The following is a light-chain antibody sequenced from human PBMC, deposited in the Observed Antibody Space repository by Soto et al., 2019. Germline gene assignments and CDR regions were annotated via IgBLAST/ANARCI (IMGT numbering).Light chain of an antibody. J-gene: IGKJ5*01. CDR3: QQYDNLPIP. CDR1: QDISNS. CDR2: GAA. V-gene: IGKV1-33*01. Sequence: IQMTQSPSSLSASVGDRVTITCQASQDISNSLGWYQQKPGKAPKLLIYGAATLETGVPSRFSGGRSGSDFIFTISSLQPEDIATYYCQQYDNLPIPVGQGTRLEIK.